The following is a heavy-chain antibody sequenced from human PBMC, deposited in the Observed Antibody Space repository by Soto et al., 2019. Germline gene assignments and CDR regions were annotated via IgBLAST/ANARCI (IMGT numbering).Heavy chain of an antibody. Sequence: QVQLVESGGGVVQPGRSLTLSCAASGFSFTSYGMHWVRQAPGKGLDWVALISSDGSNKYYPDSVKGRFTISRDNSKNTLYLQMNSLRSEDTAVYYCAAGLYFFDYCGQGTLVTASS. CDR2: ISSDGSNK. V-gene: IGHV3-30*03. CDR3: AAGLYFFDY. D-gene: IGHD6-13*01. J-gene: IGHJ4*02. CDR1: GFSFTSYG.